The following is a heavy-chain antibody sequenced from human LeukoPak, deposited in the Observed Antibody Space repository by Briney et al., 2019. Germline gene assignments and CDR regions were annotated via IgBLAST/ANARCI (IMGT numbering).Heavy chain of an antibody. Sequence: PGGSLRLSCAASGFTFSSYEMNWVRQAPGKGLEWVSYISSSGSTIYYADSVKGRFTTSRDYAKNSLDLQMNSLRAEDTAVYYCTREESYYYDSSGYYYRYWGQGTLVTVSS. CDR2: ISSSGSTI. V-gene: IGHV3-48*03. D-gene: IGHD3-22*01. CDR1: GFTFSSYE. CDR3: TREESYYYDSSGYYYRY. J-gene: IGHJ4*02.